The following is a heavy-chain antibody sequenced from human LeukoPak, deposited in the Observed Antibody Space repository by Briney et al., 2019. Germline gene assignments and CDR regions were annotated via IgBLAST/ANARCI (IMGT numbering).Heavy chain of an antibody. V-gene: IGHV4-59*08. CDR2: IYYSGST. J-gene: IGHJ4*02. Sequence: PSETLSLTCTVSGGSISSYYWSWIRQPPGKGLEWIGYIYYSGSTNYIPSLKSRVTISVDTSKNQFSLKLSSVTAADTAVYYCARGTRRGIAVTGYDYWGQGTLVTVSS. CDR3: ARGTRRGIAVTGYDY. CDR1: GGSISSYY. D-gene: IGHD6-19*01.